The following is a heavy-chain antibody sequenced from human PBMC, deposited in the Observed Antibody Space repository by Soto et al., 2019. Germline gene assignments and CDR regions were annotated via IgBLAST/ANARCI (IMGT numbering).Heavy chain of an antibody. J-gene: IGHJ5*02. D-gene: IGHD2-2*01. CDR3: ASQYCSSTSCYSPNWFDP. CDR2: ISSSRSYI. V-gene: IGHV3-21*01. Sequence: GGSLRLSCAASGFTFSSYSMNWVRQAPGKGLEWVSSISSSRSYIYYADSVKGRFTISRDNAKNSLYLQMNSLRAEDTAVYYCASQYCSSTSCYSPNWFDPWGQGTLVTVSS. CDR1: GFTFSSYS.